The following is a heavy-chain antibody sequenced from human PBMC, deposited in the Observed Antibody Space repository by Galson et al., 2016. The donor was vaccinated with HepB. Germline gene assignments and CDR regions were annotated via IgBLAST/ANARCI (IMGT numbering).Heavy chain of an antibody. D-gene: IGHD6-19*01. CDR3: ARDGSGWYPRQPGMEV. Sequence: SLRLSCAASGFIFSDYYMSWIRQAPGKGLEWISYISNSGIDIKYADSVKGRFTISRDNTKKSVYLQLNSLRAEDTAVYYCARDGSGWYPRQPGMEVWGQGTTVTVSS. CDR2: ISNSGIDI. J-gene: IGHJ6*02. CDR1: GFIFSDYY. V-gene: IGHV3-11*01.